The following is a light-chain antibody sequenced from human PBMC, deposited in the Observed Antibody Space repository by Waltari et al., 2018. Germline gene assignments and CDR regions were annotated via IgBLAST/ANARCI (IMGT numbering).Light chain of an antibody. V-gene: IGKV3-15*01. J-gene: IGKJ4*01. CDR1: QSVGTN. CDR3: QQYYNWPPLT. CDR2: GAS. Sequence: EVVMTQSPATLSVSPGERAPLSCRASQSVGTNLAWYPQKPGQAPRLLIHGASTRATGIPARFSGSGSGTEFTLTISSLQSEDFAVYYCQQYYNWPPLTFGGGTTVEIK.